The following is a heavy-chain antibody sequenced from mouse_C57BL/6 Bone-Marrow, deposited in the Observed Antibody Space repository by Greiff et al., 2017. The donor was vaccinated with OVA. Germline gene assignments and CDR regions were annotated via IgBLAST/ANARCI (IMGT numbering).Heavy chain of an antibody. J-gene: IGHJ2*01. CDR3: ARCGGDY. CDR2: IDPSDSYT. Sequence: QVQLQQPGAELVKPGASVKLSCKASGYTFTSYWMQWVKQRPGQGLEWIGEIDPSDSYTNYNQKFKGKATLPVDTSSSTAYLQLSSLTSEDSAVYYCARCGGDYWGQGTTLTVSS. CDR1: GYTFTSYW. V-gene: IGHV1-50*01.